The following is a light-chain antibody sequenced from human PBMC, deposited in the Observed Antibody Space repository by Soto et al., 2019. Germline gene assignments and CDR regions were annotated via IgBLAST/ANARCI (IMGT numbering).Light chain of an antibody. CDR2: DAS. Sequence: EIVLTQSPGTLSLSPGERATLSCGASQSVSFNYLAWYQQKVGLAPRLLIYDASRRATGTPDRFSGSGSGTDFTLTISRLEPEDFAVYVCQQYGRSPYTFGQGTNLEIK. J-gene: IGKJ2*01. CDR1: QSVSFNY. V-gene: IGKV3D-20*01. CDR3: QQYGRSPYT.